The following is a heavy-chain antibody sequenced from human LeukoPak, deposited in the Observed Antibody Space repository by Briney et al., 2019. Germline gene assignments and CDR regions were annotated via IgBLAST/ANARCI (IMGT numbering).Heavy chain of an antibody. CDR2: INPNSGGT. J-gene: IGHJ3*02. Sequence: ASVKVSCKASGYTFIGYYMYWVRQAPGQGPEWMGWINPNSGGTNYAQKFQGRVTMTRDTSISTAYMELSRLRSDDTAVYYCARKYGDYIAELAFDIWGQGTMVTVSS. D-gene: IGHD4-17*01. CDR3: ARKYGDYIAELAFDI. CDR1: GYTFIGYY. V-gene: IGHV1-2*02.